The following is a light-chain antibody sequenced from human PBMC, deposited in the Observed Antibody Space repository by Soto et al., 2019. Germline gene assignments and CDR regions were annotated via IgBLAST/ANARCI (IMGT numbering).Light chain of an antibody. Sequence: DIVMTQSSLSLPVTPGEPASISCRSSQSLLHSNGYNYLDWYLQKSGQSPQLLIYLGSNRASGVPDRFSGSGSGTDFTLKISRVEAEDVGVYYCMQALQTPRTFGQGTKVEIK. CDR3: MQALQTPRT. J-gene: IGKJ1*01. V-gene: IGKV2-28*01. CDR2: LGS. CDR1: QSLLHSNGYNY.